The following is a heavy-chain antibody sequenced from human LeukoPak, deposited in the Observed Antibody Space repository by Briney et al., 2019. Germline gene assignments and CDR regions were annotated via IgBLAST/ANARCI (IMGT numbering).Heavy chain of an antibody. V-gene: IGHV3-64D*09. CDR1: GFTFSSYA. CDR3: VKDYSSAGYYYGMDV. CDR2: ISSNGGST. J-gene: IGHJ6*02. Sequence: GSLRLSCSASGFTFSSYAMHWVRQAPGKGLEYVSAISSNGGSTYYADSVKGRFTISRDNSKSTLYLQMSSLRPEDTAVYYCVKDYSSAGYYYGMDVWGQGTTVTVSS. D-gene: IGHD6-25*01.